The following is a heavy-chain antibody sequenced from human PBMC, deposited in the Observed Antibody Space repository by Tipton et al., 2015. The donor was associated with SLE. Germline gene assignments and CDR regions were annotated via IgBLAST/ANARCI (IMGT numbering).Heavy chain of an antibody. Sequence: TLSLTCTVSGGSISSSSYYWGWIRQPPGTGLGWIGSIYYSGSTYYTPSLKSRVTISVDTSKNQFSLKLSSVTAADTAVYYCARETSLGGNAFDIWGQGTMVTVSS. CDR3: ARETSLGGNAFDI. CDR2: IYYSGST. J-gene: IGHJ3*02. D-gene: IGHD3-16*01. CDR1: GGSISSSSYY. V-gene: IGHV4-39*07.